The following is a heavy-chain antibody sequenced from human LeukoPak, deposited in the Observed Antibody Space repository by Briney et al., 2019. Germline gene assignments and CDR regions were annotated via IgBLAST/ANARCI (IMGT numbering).Heavy chain of an antibody. V-gene: IGHV1-24*01. CDR1: GYTLTELS. Sequence: ASVKVSCKVSGYTLTELSMHWVRQAPGKGLEWMGGFDPEDGETIYAQKFQGRVTMTEDTSTDTAYMELSSLRSEDTAVYYCATVHPLRGDYYDSSGYYFDYWGQGTLVTVSS. J-gene: IGHJ4*02. CDR2: FDPEDGET. CDR3: ATVHPLRGDYYDSSGYYFDY. D-gene: IGHD3-22*01.